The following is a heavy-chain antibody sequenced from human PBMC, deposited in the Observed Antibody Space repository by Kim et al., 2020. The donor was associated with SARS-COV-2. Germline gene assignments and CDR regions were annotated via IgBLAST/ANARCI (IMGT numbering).Heavy chain of an antibody. CDR2: ISAYNGNT. Sequence: ASVKVSCKASGYTFTSYGISWVRQAPGQGLEWMGWISAYNGNTNYAQKLQGRVTMTTDTSTSTAYMELRSLRSDDTAVYYCARDLGYGDYGPPGFDLWGRGTLVTVSS. V-gene: IGHV1-18*01. CDR1: GYTFTSYG. D-gene: IGHD4-17*01. CDR3: ARDLGYGDYGPPGFDL. J-gene: IGHJ2*01.